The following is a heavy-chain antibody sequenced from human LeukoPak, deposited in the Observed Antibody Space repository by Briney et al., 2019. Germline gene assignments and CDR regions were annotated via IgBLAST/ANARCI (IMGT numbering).Heavy chain of an antibody. D-gene: IGHD1-26*01. CDR2: ISSSSSYI. CDR1: GFTFSSYS. J-gene: IGHJ4*02. Sequence: SGGSLRLSCAASGFTFSSYSMNWVRQAPGKGLEWVSSISSSSSYIYYADSVKGRFTISRDNAKNSLYLQMNSLRAEDTAVYYCARDEAGGLHRVDYWGQGTLVTVSS. V-gene: IGHV3-21*01. CDR3: ARDEAGGLHRVDY.